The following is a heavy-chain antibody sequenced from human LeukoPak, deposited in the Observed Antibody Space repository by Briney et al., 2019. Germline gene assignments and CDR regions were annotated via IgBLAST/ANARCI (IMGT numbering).Heavy chain of an antibody. J-gene: IGHJ4*02. CDR2: FSGSGGNT. V-gene: IGHV3-23*01. CDR1: GFTFSSYA. CDR3: AKASAMIVVVSKHFDY. D-gene: IGHD3-22*01. Sequence: GGSLRLSCAASGFTFSSYAMSWVRQAPGKGLEWVSTFSGSGGNTYYADSVKGRFTISRDNSKNTLYLQMNSLRAEDTAVYYCAKASAMIVVVSKHFDYWGQGTLVTVSS.